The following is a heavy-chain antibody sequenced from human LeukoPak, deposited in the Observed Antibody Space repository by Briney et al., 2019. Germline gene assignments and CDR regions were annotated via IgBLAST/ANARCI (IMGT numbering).Heavy chain of an antibody. CDR3: ARDQIQLWHYGMDV. V-gene: IGHV4-59*01. CDR2: IYYSGST. CDR1: GGSISSYY. Sequence: SETLSLTCTASGGSISSYYWSWIRQPPGKGLEWIGYIYYSGSTNYNPSLKSRVTISVDTSKNQFSLKLSSVTAADTAVYYCARDQIQLWHYGMDVWGQGTTVTVSS. D-gene: IGHD5-18*01. J-gene: IGHJ6*02.